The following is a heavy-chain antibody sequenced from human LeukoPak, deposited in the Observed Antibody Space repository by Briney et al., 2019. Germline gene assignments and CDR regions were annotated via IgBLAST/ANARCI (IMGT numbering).Heavy chain of an antibody. D-gene: IGHD6-13*01. CDR2: IYYSGST. CDR3: ARHGIVDSSRKYYFDY. Sequence: SETLSLTCTVSGGSISSYYWSWIRQPPGKGLEWVGQIYYSGSTNYNPSLKSRVTISIDTSKNQFSLKLNSVTAADTAVYYCARHGIVDSSRKYYFDYWGQGTLVTVSS. CDR1: GGSISSYY. V-gene: IGHV4-59*08. J-gene: IGHJ4*02.